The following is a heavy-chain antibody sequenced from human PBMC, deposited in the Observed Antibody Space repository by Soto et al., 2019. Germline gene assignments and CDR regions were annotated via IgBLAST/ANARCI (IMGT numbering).Heavy chain of an antibody. CDR1: GDSVSSRSAA. CDR2: TYYRSKWST. Sequence: SQTLSLTCAIPGDSVSSRSAAWNWIRQSPSRGLEWLGRTYYRSKWSTDYAVSVKSRIIINPDTSKNQFSLQLNSVTPEDTAVHYCTRSLRGSYDSWGQGTLVTVSS. CDR3: TRSLRGSYDS. V-gene: IGHV6-1*01. J-gene: IGHJ5*01. D-gene: IGHD1-26*01.